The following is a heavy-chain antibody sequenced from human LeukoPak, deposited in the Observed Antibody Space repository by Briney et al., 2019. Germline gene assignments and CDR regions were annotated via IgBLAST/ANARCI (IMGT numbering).Heavy chain of an antibody. Sequence: GGSLRLSCVASGFSLSSNGMSWARQAPGKGLDWVSGISDSGDNTHYADSVRGRFTISRDISKNTLFLQMNSLRAEDTAVYYCAKIQGWFNTAFQIGGQGTMVTVSS. J-gene: IGHJ3*02. CDR1: GFSLSSNG. CDR2: ISDSGDNT. CDR3: AKIQGWFNTAFQI. D-gene: IGHD6-19*01. V-gene: IGHV3-23*01.